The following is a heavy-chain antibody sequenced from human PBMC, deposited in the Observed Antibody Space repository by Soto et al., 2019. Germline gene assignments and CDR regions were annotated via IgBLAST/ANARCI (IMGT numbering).Heavy chain of an antibody. CDR3: LKDQVVDGQYYGSSDFFF. CDR2: ISYDGSYK. J-gene: IGHJ4*02. CDR1: AFTFRSYG. V-gene: IGHV3-30*18. D-gene: IGHD3-10*01. Sequence: QVYLVESGGGVVRPGRSLRLSCETSAFTFRSYGMHWVRQAPGKGLQWVASISYDGSYKKYVDSVKGRFTVSRDNSKRTLFLQMNSLRRDDTAVYYCLKDQVVDGQYYGSSDFFFWGRGTLVTVSS.